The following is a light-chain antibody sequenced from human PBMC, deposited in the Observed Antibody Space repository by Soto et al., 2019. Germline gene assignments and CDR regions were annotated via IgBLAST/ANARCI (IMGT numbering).Light chain of an antibody. J-gene: IGKJ1*01. Sequence: DIQMTQSSSTLSGSFGDRVTITWRASQTISSWLAWYQQKPGKAPKLLIYKASTLKSGVPSRFSGSGYGTDFNLTISSLQTDDFATYYCQHYNSYSEAFGQGTKVDIK. CDR3: QHYNSYSEA. CDR2: KAS. V-gene: IGKV1-5*03. CDR1: QTISSW.